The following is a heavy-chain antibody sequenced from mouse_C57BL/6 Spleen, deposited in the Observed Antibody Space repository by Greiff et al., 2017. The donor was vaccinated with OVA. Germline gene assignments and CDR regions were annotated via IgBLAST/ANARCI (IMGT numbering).Heavy chain of an antibody. CDR3: ARESEGGSSSYAY. D-gene: IGHD1-1*01. CDR2: IYPRSGNT. CDR1: GYTFTSYG. V-gene: IGHV1-81*01. J-gene: IGHJ3*01. Sequence: QVQLQQSGAELARPGASVKLSCKASGYTFTSYGMSWVKQRTGQGLEWIGEIYPRSGNTYYNEKFKGKATLTADKSSSTAYMELRILTSEDSAVYFCARESEGGSSSYAYWGQGTMVTVSA.